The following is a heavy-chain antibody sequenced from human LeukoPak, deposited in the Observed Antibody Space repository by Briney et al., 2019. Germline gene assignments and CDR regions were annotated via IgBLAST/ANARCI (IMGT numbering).Heavy chain of an antibody. CDR3: ARAGGSGSYYANYYYYYYMDV. Sequence: ASVKVSCKASGYTFTSYGISWVRQAPGQGLEWMGWISAYNGNTNYAQKLKGRVTMTTDTSTSTAYMELRSLRSDDTAVYYCARAGGSGSYYANYYYYYYMDVWGKGTTVTVSS. CDR1: GYTFTSYG. V-gene: IGHV1-18*01. CDR2: ISAYNGNT. J-gene: IGHJ6*03. D-gene: IGHD3-10*01.